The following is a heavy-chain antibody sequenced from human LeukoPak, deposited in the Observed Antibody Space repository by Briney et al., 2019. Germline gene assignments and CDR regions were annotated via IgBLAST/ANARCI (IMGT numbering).Heavy chain of an antibody. CDR3: ATSSGYSSSWGAFDI. CDR2: MHPNSGGT. J-gene: IGHJ3*02. CDR1: GYTFTAYY. V-gene: IGHV1-2*02. D-gene: IGHD6-13*01. Sequence: GVSVKVSCKACGYTFTAYYMLWVRQAPGQGLEWMGWMHPNSGGTHYEQKFQGRVTMTRDTSISTAYMEVSRLTSDDTAVYYCATSSGYSSSWGAFDIWGQGTMVTVSS.